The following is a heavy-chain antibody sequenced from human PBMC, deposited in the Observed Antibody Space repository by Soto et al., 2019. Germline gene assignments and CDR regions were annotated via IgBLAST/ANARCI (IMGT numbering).Heavy chain of an antibody. CDR3: ASSYGTSWYGDY. CDR2: IIPISGTT. D-gene: IGHD6-13*01. Sequence: QVRLVQSGAEVKKPGSSVKVSCKASGGTFNNYAVTWVRQAPGQGLEWMGGIIPISGTTNYAQKFQGRVTITADVSTSTAYMELSSLRSEDTALYYCASSYGTSWYGDYWGQGTLVTVSS. CDR1: GGTFNNYA. J-gene: IGHJ4*02. V-gene: IGHV1-69*01.